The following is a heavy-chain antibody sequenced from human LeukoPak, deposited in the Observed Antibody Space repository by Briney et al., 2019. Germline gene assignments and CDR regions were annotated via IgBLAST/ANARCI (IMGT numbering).Heavy chain of an antibody. CDR1: GFTCDVYT. Sequence: GGSLRLSCAASGFTCDVYTMLWVRPAPGKGGEWVSLICWGSGSTYYADPVKGRFTISRDNRENSLYLQMNSLRTEDTALYYCAKGGTIFGVDLIDYSGAGALVSVSS. V-gene: IGHV3-43*01. CDR3: AKGGTIFGVDLIDY. CDR2: ICWGSGST. J-gene: IGHJ4*02. D-gene: IGHD3-3*01.